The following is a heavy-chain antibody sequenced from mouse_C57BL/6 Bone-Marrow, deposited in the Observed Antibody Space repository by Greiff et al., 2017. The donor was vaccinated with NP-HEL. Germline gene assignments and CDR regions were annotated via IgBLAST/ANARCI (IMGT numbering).Heavy chain of an antibody. V-gene: IGHV1-19*01. CDR2: INPYNGGT. Sequence: EVQLQQSGPVLVKPGASVKMSCKASGYTFTDYYMNWVKQSHGKSLEWIGVINPYNGGTSYNQKFKGKATLTVDKSSSTAYMELNSLTSEDSAFYYCARKVLRHAMDYWGQGTSVTVSS. J-gene: IGHJ4*01. CDR1: GYTFTDYY. CDR3: ARKVLRHAMDY. D-gene: IGHD1-2*01.